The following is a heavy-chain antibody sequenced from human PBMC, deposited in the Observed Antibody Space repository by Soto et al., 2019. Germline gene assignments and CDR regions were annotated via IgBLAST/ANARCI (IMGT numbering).Heavy chain of an antibody. Sequence: PSETLSLTCTVSGGSISSYQWSWIRQTGGKGLEWIGRIDAGGTTNYNPSLKSRVIMSVDTSKNQFSLKVTSVTAADTAVYYCARDLNDAFWSDRDKYFDPWGQGTLVSVSS. V-gene: IGHV4-4*07. CDR1: GGSISSYQ. J-gene: IGHJ5*02. D-gene: IGHD3-3*01. CDR3: ARDLNDAFWSDRDKYFDP. CDR2: IDAGGTT.